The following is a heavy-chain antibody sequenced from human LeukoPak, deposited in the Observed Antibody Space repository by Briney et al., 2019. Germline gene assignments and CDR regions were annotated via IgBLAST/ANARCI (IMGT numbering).Heavy chain of an antibody. CDR2: IIPIFGTA. CDR1: GGTFSSYA. V-gene: IGHV1-69*13. Sequence: SVTVSCKASGGTFSSYAISWVQQAPGQGLEWMGGIIPIFGTANYAQKFQGRVTITADESTSTAYMELSSLRSEDTAVYYCARLSVDYDILTGLYYYMDVWGKGTTVTISS. D-gene: IGHD3-9*01. J-gene: IGHJ6*03. CDR3: ARLSVDYDILTGLYYYMDV.